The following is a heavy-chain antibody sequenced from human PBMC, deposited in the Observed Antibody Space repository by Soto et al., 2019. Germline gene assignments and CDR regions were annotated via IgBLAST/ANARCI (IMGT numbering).Heavy chain of an antibody. Sequence: GGSLRLSCAASGVTFSSYAMSWVRQAPGKGLEWVSAISGSGGSTYYADSVKGRFTISRDNSKNTLYLQMNSLRAEDAAVYYRAKDLKGGSGYWYYYYGMDVWGQGTTVTVSS. J-gene: IGHJ6*02. CDR3: AKDLKGGSGYWYYYYGMDV. CDR1: GVTFSSYA. D-gene: IGHD3-22*01. CDR2: ISGSGGST. V-gene: IGHV3-23*01.